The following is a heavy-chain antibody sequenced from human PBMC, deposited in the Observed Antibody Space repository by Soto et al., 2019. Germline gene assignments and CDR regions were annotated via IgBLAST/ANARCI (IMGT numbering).Heavy chain of an antibody. D-gene: IGHD6-19*01. V-gene: IGHV3-30*18. CDR1: GFSFSTTG. CDR3: AKDLYSSDWFNFFDS. J-gene: IGHJ5*01. CDR2: ISHDGGAV. Sequence: QVQLVESGGGVVQPGRSLRLSCAASGFSFSTTGMHWVRQAPGKGLEWVAMISHDGGAVHFADSVKGRFTISRDDSTNALYLQMNSLRPEDTAVYYCAKDLYSSDWFNFFDSWGQGSQVTVSS.